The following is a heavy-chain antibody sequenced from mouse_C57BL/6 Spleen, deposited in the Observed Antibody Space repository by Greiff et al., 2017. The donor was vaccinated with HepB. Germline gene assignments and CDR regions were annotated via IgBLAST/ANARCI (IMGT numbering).Heavy chain of an antibody. CDR1: GYTFTDYE. CDR3: TREDYSNYDAMDY. Sequence: VQLQQSGAELVRPGASVTLSCKASGYTFTDYEMHWVKQTPVHGLEWIGAIDPETGGTAYNQKFKGKAILTADKSSSTAYMELRSLTSEDSAVYYCTREDYSNYDAMDYWGQGTSVTVSS. V-gene: IGHV1-15*01. D-gene: IGHD2-5*01. J-gene: IGHJ4*01. CDR2: IDPETGGT.